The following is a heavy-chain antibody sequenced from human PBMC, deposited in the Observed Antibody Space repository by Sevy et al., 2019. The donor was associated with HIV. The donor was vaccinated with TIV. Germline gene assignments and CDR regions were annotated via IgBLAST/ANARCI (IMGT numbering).Heavy chain of an antibody. D-gene: IGHD3-16*02. V-gene: IGHV3-30*03. CDR1: GFNFNTYG. Sequence: GGSLRLSCTASGFNFNTYGMHWVRQAPGKGLEWLAIISYDGNKYYVDSVEGRFTISRDNSRNTLYLVMNSLKSEDTAVFHCARAGRLRLGELSSGPDYWGPGTLVTVSS. J-gene: IGHJ4*02. CDR2: ISYDGNK. CDR3: ARAGRLRLGELSSGPDY.